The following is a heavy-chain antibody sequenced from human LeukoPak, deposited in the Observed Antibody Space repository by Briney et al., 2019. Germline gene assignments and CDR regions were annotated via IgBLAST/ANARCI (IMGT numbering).Heavy chain of an antibody. CDR2: LNTDGSST. CDR3: ARDDAFRGVGMDV. CDR1: GFTFSSYW. D-gene: IGHD3-16*01. Sequence: GGSLRLSCAASGFTFSSYWMHWVRQVPGKGLVWVSCLNTDGSSTSYADSVKGRFTISRDNARNTLYLQMNSLRAEDTAVYYCARDDAFRGVGMDVWGQGTTVTVSS. J-gene: IGHJ6*02. V-gene: IGHV3-74*01.